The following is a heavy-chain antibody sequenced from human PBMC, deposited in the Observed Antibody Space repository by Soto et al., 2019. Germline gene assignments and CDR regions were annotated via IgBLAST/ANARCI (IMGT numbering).Heavy chain of an antibody. CDR2: IYETGAT. CDR3: ARIAVPGASY. J-gene: IGHJ4*02. D-gene: IGHD7-27*01. Sequence: SETLSLTCSVSGGSISRGGYSWSWIRQRPGEGLQYIGYIYETGATYYKPSLKSRISISADTSKNQFTLKLNSVTAADTAVYYCARIAVPGASYWGQGTLVTVSS. CDR1: GGSISRGGYS. V-gene: IGHV4-31*02.